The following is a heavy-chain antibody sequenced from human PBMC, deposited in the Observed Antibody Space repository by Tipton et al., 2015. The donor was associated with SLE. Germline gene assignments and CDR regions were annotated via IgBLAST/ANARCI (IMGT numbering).Heavy chain of an antibody. J-gene: IGHJ4*02. Sequence: LRLSCAVYGGSFSGYYWSWIRQPPGKGLEWIGEINHSGSTNYNPSLKSRVAISVDTSKNQFSLKLSSVTAADTAVYYCARSPFLYSSSWSRRARAYYFDYWGQGTLVTVSS. CDR2: INHSGST. CDR3: ARSPFLYSSSWSRRARAYYFDY. V-gene: IGHV4-34*01. CDR1: GGSFSGYY. D-gene: IGHD6-13*01.